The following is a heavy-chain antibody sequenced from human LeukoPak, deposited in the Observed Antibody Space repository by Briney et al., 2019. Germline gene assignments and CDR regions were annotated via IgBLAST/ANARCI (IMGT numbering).Heavy chain of an antibody. CDR1: GGSISSYY. CDR2: IYHSGST. J-gene: IGHJ4*02. V-gene: IGHV4-59*01. D-gene: IGHD1-1*01. CDR3: ARLKGTLMVDY. Sequence: PSETLSLTCSVSGGSISSYYWSWIRQFSGKGLEWIGHIYHSGSTVYNPSLRSRVSISIGMSKNQFSLRLTSVTAADTAMYFCARLKGTLMVDYWGQGALVTVSS.